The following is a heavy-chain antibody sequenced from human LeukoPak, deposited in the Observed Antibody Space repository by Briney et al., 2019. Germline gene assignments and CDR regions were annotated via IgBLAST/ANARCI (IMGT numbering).Heavy chain of an antibody. Sequence: GASVKVSRKASGYTFTSYYMHWVRQAPGQGLEWMGIINPSGGSTSYAQKFQGRVTMTRDTSTSTVYMELSSLRSEDTAVYYCARDQNYDILTGYRPRWYFDLWGRGTLVTVSS. J-gene: IGHJ2*01. V-gene: IGHV1-46*01. D-gene: IGHD3-9*01. CDR1: GYTFTSYY. CDR3: ARDQNYDILTGYRPRWYFDL. CDR2: INPSGGST.